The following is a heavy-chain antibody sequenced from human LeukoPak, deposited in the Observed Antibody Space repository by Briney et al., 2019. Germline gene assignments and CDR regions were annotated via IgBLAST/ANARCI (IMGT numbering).Heavy chain of an antibody. D-gene: IGHD6-6*01. Sequence: ASVKVSCKASGYILSSYYMHWVRQAPGQGLEWMGIINPSGGSTDYAQKFQGRVTMTRDKSTSTVYMELNSLRSEDTAVYYCARGVYSSSSVSGWFDPWGQGTLVTVSS. CDR2: INPSGGST. V-gene: IGHV1-46*01. J-gene: IGHJ5*02. CDR3: ARGVYSSSSVSGWFDP. CDR1: GYILSSYY.